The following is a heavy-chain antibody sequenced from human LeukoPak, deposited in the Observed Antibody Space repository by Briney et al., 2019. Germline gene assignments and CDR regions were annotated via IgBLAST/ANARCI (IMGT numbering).Heavy chain of an antibody. CDR2: IKQDGSEK. CDR3: ARVGVGRQLEEYYFDY. J-gene: IGHJ4*02. Sequence: GGSLSLSCAASGFTFSSYWMSWVRQAPGRGLEWVANIKQDGSEKYYVDSVKGRFTISRDNAKISLYLQMNSPRAEDTAVYYCARVGVGRQLEEYYFDYWGQGTLVTVSS. V-gene: IGHV3-7*03. CDR1: GFTFSSYW. D-gene: IGHD6-13*01.